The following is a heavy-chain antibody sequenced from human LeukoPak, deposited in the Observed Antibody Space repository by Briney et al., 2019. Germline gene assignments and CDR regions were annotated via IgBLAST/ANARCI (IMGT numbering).Heavy chain of an antibody. D-gene: IGHD3-10*01. J-gene: IGHJ4*02. CDR2: IHHSGRS. CDR3: ARGGNRFGGFYFDY. CDR1: ADSLSSGGHY. Sequence: PSETLTLTCTVSADSLSSGGHYWAWIRQFPGKGLESIGFIHHSGRSRHNPSLKDRVAISVDTSRKQFALKLSSVTAADTAMYYCARGGNRFGGFYFDYWGQGIQVIVSS. V-gene: IGHV4-31*03.